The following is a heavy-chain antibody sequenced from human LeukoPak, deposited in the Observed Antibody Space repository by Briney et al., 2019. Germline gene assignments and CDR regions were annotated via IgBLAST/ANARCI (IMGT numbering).Heavy chain of an antibody. J-gene: IGHJ5*02. CDR1: GGTFSSYA. D-gene: IGHD1-1*01. V-gene: IGHV1-69*06. CDR2: IIPIFGTA. CDR3: ARTQLELSFFDP. Sequence: SVKVSCKASGGTFSSYAISWVRQAPGQGLEWMGGIIPIFGTANYAQKFQGRVTITADKSTSTAYMELSSLRSEDTAVYYCARTQLELSFFDPWGQGTLATVSS.